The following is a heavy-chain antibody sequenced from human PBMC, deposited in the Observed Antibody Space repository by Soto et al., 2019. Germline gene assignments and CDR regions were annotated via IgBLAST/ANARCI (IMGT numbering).Heavy chain of an antibody. CDR2: ISGSGVST. J-gene: IGHJ5*02. CDR1: GFTFSSYA. D-gene: IGHD6-13*01. CDR3: ARHPERIAQIGWFDP. Sequence: TGGSLRLSCAASGFTFSSYAMSWVRQAPGKGLEWVSAISGSGVSTYYADSVKGRFTISRDNAKNSLYLQMNSLRAEDTAVYYCARHPERIAQIGWFDPWGQGTLVTVSS. V-gene: IGHV3-23*01.